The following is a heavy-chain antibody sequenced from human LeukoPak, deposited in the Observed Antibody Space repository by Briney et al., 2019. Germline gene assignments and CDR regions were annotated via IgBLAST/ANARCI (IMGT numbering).Heavy chain of an antibody. CDR2: IRYDGSNK. D-gene: IGHD3-10*01. CDR1: GFTFSSYG. V-gene: IGHV3-30*02. J-gene: IGHJ6*03. Sequence: TGGSLRLSCAASGFTFSSYGMHWVRQAPGKGLEWVAFIRYDGSNKYYADSMKGRFTISRDNSKNTLYLQMNSLRAEDTAVYYCAKDWGSYYGSGRTYYMDVWGKGTTVTISS. CDR3: AKDWGSYYGSGRTYYMDV.